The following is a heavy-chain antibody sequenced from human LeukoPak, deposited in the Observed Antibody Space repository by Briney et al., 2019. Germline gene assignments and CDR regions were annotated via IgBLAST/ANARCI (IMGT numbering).Heavy chain of an antibody. CDR3: ARLPNAGGQWLVDY. CDR1: GYSFTSYW. D-gene: IGHD6-19*01. Sequence: GESLKISCKGSGYSFTSYWIGWVRQMPGKGLEWMGIMYPLDSDTRYSPSFQGQVTISADKSISTAYLQWSSLKASDTATYFCARLPNAGGQWLVDYWGQGTLVTVSS. CDR2: MYPLDSDT. V-gene: IGHV5-51*01. J-gene: IGHJ4*02.